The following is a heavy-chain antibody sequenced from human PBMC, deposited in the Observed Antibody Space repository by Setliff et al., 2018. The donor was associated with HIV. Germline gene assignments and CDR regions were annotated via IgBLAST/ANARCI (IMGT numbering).Heavy chain of an antibody. J-gene: IGHJ6*03. D-gene: IGHD2-21*01. CDR1: GGSISSYY. CDR2: IYYSGST. V-gene: IGHV4-59*01. Sequence: SETLSLTCTVSGGSISSYYWSLIRQPPGKGLEWIGYIYYSGSTNYNPSLKSRVTISVDTSKNQFSLKLSSVTAADTAVYYCARDNRVMALNYYYYIDVWGKVTTVTVSS. CDR3: ARDNRVMALNYYYYIDV.